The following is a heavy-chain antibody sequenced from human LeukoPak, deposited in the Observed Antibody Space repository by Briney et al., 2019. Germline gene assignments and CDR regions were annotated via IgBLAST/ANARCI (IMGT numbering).Heavy chain of an antibody. D-gene: IGHD6-13*01. CDR3: ARSSRGAAAGFDY. J-gene: IGHJ4*02. CDR2: IYYSGST. V-gene: IGHV4-59*01. CDR1: GGSISSYY. Sequence: SETLSLTCTVSGGSISSYYWSWIRQAPGKGLEWIGYIYYSGSTNYNPSLKSRVIISLDTSKNQFSLKLSSVTAADTAVYYCARSSRGAAAGFDYWGLGTLVTVSS.